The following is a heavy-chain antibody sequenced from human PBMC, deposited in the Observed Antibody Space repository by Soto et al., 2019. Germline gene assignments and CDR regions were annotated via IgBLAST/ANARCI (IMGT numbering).Heavy chain of an antibody. CDR1: GFTFSSYG. D-gene: IGHD6-13*01. Sequence: GGSLRLSCAASGFTFSSYGMHWVRQAPGKGLEWVAVISYDGSNKYYADSAKGRFTISRDNSKNTLYLQMNSLRAEDTAVYYCAKGAIAAAGTNFDYWGQGTLVTVSS. V-gene: IGHV3-30*18. CDR3: AKGAIAAAGTNFDY. CDR2: ISYDGSNK. J-gene: IGHJ4*02.